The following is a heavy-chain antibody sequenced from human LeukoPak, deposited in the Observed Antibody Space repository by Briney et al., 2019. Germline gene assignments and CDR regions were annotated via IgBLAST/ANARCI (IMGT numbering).Heavy chain of an antibody. CDR3: ARGFDDYYYGSGSYFY. CDR1: GGSISSSSYY. V-gene: IGHV4-39*07. D-gene: IGHD3-10*01. Sequence: SETLSLTCTVSGGSISSSSYYWGWIRQPPGKGLEWIGEINHSGSTNYNPSLKSRVTISVDTSKNQFSLKLSSVTAADTAVYYCARGFDDYYYGSGSYFYWGQGTLVTVSS. CDR2: INHSGST. J-gene: IGHJ4*02.